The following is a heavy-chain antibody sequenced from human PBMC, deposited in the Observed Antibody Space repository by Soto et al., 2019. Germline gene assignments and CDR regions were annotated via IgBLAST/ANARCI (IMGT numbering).Heavy chain of an antibody. V-gene: IGHV3-64*01. CDR1: GFTFSSYA. CDR2: ISSNGGST. D-gene: IGHD3-16*01. J-gene: IGHJ6*03. Sequence: AGGSLRLSCAASGFTFSSYAMHWVRQAPGKGLEYVSAISSNGGSTYYANSVKGRFTISRDNSKNTLYLQMGSLRAEDMAVYYCARVGDKYYYYYYMDVWGKGTTVTVSS. CDR3: ARVGDKYYYYYYMDV.